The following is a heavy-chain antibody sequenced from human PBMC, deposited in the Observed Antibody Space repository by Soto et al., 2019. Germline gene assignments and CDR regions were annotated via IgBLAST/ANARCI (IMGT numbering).Heavy chain of an antibody. J-gene: IGHJ5*02. CDR2: IYSSGST. CDR3: ARAWRVVVPASISCWFDP. D-gene: IGHD2-2*02. CDR1: GGSISSGDYY. Sequence: QVQLQESGPGLVKPSQTLSLTCTVSGGSISSGDYYWSWIRQPPGKGLEWIGYIYSSGSTYYNPSLKSRGTISVDTSKNQFSLKLSSVTAADTAVYYCARAWRVVVPASISCWFDPWGQGTLVTVSS. V-gene: IGHV4-30-4*01.